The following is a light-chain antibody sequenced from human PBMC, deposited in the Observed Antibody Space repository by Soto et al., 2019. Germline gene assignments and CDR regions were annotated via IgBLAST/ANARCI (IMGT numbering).Light chain of an antibody. CDR3: QQYVSSPQT. J-gene: IGKJ5*01. CDR1: QSVSSSY. V-gene: IGKV3-20*01. Sequence: EIVLTQSPGTLSLSPGERATLSCRASQSVSSSYLAWYQQKPGQAPRLLIYGASNRATGIPDRFSGSGSGTDFTLTISRLEPEDFAMYFCQQYVSSPQTFGQGTRLEI. CDR2: GAS.